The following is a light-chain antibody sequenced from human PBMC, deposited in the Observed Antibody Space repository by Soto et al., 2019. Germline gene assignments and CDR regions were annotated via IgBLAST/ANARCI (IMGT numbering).Light chain of an antibody. CDR2: EVS. Sequence: QSVLTQPASVSGSPGQSITISCTGTRTDVGGYNFVSWYQQHPGKAPKLIIYEVSNRPSGVSNRFSGYKSDNTASLTISGLQAEDEADYYCCSYVSSKTYVFGTGTKVTV. V-gene: IGLV2-14*01. J-gene: IGLJ1*01. CDR1: RTDVGGYNF. CDR3: CSYVSSKTYV.